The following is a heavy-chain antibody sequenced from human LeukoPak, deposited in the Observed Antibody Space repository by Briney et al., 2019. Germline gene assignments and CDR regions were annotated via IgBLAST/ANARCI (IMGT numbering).Heavy chain of an antibody. J-gene: IGHJ4*02. Sequence: ASVKVSCKASGYTFTSYYMHWVRQAPGQRLEWMGWINAGNGNTKYSQKFQGRVTITRDTSASTAYMELSSLRSEDTAVYYCARGLRFLEWLFIDYWGQGTLVTVSS. CDR1: GYTFTSYY. D-gene: IGHD3-3*01. CDR3: ARGLRFLEWLFIDY. V-gene: IGHV1-3*01. CDR2: INAGNGNT.